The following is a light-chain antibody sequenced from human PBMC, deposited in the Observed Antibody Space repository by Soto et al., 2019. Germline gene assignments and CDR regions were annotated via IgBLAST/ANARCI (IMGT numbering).Light chain of an antibody. V-gene: IGKV2-28*01. CDR3: MQALQTRYT. CDR2: LGS. CDR1: QSLLHSNGYNY. Sequence: DIVMTQSPLSLPVTPGEPASISCRSSQSLLHSNGYNYLDWYLQKPGQSPQLLIYLGSNRASGVPDRFSGSESGTDVTLKISRVEAEDVGVYYCMQALQTRYTFGQGTKLEIK. J-gene: IGKJ2*01.